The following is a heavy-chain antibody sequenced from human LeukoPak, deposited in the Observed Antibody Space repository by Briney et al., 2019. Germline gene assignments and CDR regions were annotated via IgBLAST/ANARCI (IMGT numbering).Heavy chain of an antibody. J-gene: IGHJ4*02. Sequence: PSQTLSLTCTVSGGSISSGGYYWSWIRQHPGKGLEWIGYIYYSGSTYYNPSLKSRVTISVDTSKNQFSLKLSSVTAADTAVYHCARVRRTDESMVRGVQYYFDYWGQGTLVTVSS. V-gene: IGHV4-31*03. D-gene: IGHD3-10*01. CDR2: IYYSGST. CDR1: GGSISSGGYY. CDR3: ARVRRTDESMVRGVQYYFDY.